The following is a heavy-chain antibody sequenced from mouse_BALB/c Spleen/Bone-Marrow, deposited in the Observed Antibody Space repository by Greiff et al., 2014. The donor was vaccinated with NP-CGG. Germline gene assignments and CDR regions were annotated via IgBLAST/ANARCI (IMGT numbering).Heavy chain of an antibody. CDR2: INPYNDGT. D-gene: IGHD2-10*02. Sequence: EVKLVESGPELVKPGASVKMSCKASGYTFTSYVMHWVEQKPGQGLEWIGYINPYNDGTKYNEKFKGKATLTSDKSSSTAYMELSSLTSEDSAVYYCARKVWYYAMDYWGQGTSVTVSS. V-gene: IGHV1-14*01. CDR3: ARKVWYYAMDY. J-gene: IGHJ4*01. CDR1: GYTFTSYV.